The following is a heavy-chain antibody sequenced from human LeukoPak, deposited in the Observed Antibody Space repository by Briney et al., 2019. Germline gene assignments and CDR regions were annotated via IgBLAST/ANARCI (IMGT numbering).Heavy chain of an antibody. V-gene: IGHV3-11*06. CDR1: GGSISSSSYY. CDR3: ARGTSVTMVRGVITHFDY. D-gene: IGHD3-10*01. CDR2: ISSSSSYT. Sequence: LSLTCTVSGGSISSSSYYWGWIRQPPGKGLEWVSYISSSSSYTNYADSVKGRFTISRDNAKNSLYLQMNSLRAEDTAVYYCARGTSVTMVRGVITHFDYWGQGTLVTVSS. J-gene: IGHJ4*02.